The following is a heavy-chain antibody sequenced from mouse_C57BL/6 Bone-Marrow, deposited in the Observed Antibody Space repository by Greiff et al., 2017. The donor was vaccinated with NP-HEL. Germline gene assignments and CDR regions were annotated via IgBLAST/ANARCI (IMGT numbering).Heavy chain of an antibody. CDR1: GYTFTDHT. J-gene: IGHJ1*03. V-gene: IGHV1-78*01. CDR3: AREGIYGNYRWYFDV. Sequence: VQLQQSDAELVKPGASVKISCKVSGYTFTDHTIHWMKQRPEQGLEWIGYIYPRDGSTKYNEKFKGKATLTADKSSSTAYMQLNSLTSEDSAVYFCAREGIYGNYRWYFDVWGTGTTVTVSS. D-gene: IGHD2-1*01. CDR2: IYPRDGST.